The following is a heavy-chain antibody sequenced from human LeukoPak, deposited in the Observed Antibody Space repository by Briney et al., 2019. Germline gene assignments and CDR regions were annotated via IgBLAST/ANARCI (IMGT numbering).Heavy chain of an antibody. CDR3: ARGERGSSVYY. V-gene: IGHV4-59*12. J-gene: IGHJ4*02. D-gene: IGHD1-1*01. Sequence: SETLSLTCTVSGDSISSYYCSWIRQPPGKGLEWIGYIYYSGSTSYNPSLKSRVTISLDTSNNQFSLKLRSVTAADTAVYYCARGERGSSVYYWGQGTLVTVSS. CDR2: IYYSGST. CDR1: GDSISSYY.